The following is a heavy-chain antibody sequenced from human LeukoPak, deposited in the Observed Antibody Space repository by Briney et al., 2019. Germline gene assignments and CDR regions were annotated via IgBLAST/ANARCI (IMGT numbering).Heavy chain of an antibody. V-gene: IGHV4-59*12. CDR2: IYYSGST. J-gene: IGHJ4*02. CDR3: ARGLEYSYGHQFDF. CDR1: GGSISSYY. D-gene: IGHD5-18*01. Sequence: SETLSLTCTVSGGSISSYYWSWIRQPPGKGLEWIGYIYYSGSTNYNPSLKSRVTISVDTSKNQFSLKLTSVTAADTAVYYCARGLEYSYGHQFDFWGQGTLVTVSS.